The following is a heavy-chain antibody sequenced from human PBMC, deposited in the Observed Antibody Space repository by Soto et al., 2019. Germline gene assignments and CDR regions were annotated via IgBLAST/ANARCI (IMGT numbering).Heavy chain of an antibody. V-gene: IGHV1-69*02. CDR1: GGTFNTYS. Sequence: QVQLVQSGAEVKKPGSSVKVSCKDSGGTFNTYSMFWVRQAPGQGLEWMGRIIPMLGVRNYAQRFQDRVTITADKSTATVHMELSSLRSEATALYSCTIGSWSGEVFDIWGQGTMVTVSS. D-gene: IGHD2-21*01. CDR2: IIPMLGVR. CDR3: TIGSWSGEVFDI. J-gene: IGHJ3*02.